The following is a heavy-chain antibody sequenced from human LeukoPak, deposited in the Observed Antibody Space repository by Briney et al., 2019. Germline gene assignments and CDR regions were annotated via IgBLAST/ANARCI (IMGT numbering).Heavy chain of an antibody. D-gene: IGHD3-3*01. CDR2: INPNSGGP. CDR3: ARDCSSDFWSGYSTYFDK. V-gene: IGHV1-2*02. J-gene: IGHJ4*03. Sequence: ATVKDSPKASGYTFTGYYMHWVRQAPGQGLEWMGWINPNSGGPNYAQKFQGRVTMTSDTSISTAYMEPSRLRPDDTAVYYCARDCSSDFWSGYSTYFDKWGQGGPLSVSS. CDR1: GYTFTGYY.